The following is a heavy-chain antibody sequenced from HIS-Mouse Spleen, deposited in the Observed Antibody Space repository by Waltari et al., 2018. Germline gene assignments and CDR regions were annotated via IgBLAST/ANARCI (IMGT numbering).Heavy chain of an antibody. Sequence: QVQLVESGGGVVQPGRSLRLSCAASGFTFCSHAMHWVRQAPGKGLEWVAVISYDGSNKYYADSVKGRFTISRDNSKNTLYLQMNSLRAEDTAVYYCAREGDLWGQGTLVTVSS. CDR1: GFTFCSHA. CDR3: AREGDL. CDR2: ISYDGSNK. D-gene: IGHD3-10*01. J-gene: IGHJ4*02. V-gene: IGHV3-30-3*01.